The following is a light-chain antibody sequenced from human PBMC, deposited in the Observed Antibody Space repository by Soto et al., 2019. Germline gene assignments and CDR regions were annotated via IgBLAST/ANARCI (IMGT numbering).Light chain of an antibody. J-gene: IGKJ2*01. V-gene: IGKV3-20*01. CDR2: GAS. Sequence: PGERATLSCRASQSVSSSYLAWYQQKPGQAPRLLIYGASSRATGIPDRFSGSGSGTDFTLTISRLEPEDFAVYYCQQYGSSTSYTFGQGTKLEIK. CDR3: QQYGSSTSYT. CDR1: QSVSSSY.